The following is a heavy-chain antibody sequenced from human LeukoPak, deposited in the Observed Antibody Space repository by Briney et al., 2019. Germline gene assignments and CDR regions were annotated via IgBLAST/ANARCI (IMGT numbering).Heavy chain of an antibody. CDR2: IHYSGST. V-gene: IGHV4-59*08. Sequence: SETLSLTCTVSGGSISGYYWSWIRQPPGKGLEWIAYIHYSGSTNYNPPVKSRLTISVDTSKNQLSLKLNSVTDADTAVYYCARHGQNDGYPLDYWGQGTLVTVSS. CDR1: GGSISGYY. J-gene: IGHJ4*02. D-gene: IGHD5-24*01. CDR3: ARHGQNDGYPLDY.